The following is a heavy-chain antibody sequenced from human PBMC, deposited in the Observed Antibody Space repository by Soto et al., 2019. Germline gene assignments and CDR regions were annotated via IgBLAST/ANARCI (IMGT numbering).Heavy chain of an antibody. J-gene: IGHJ6*02. CDR3: ARETSSPGYYGMDV. CDR1: GGYISSGGYY. Sequence: SETLSLTCTVSGGYISSGGYYWSWIRQHPGKGLEWIGYIYYSGSTYYNPSLKSRVTISVDTSKNQLSLKLSSVTAADTAVYYCARETSSPGYYGMDVWGQGTTVTVSS. CDR2: IYYSGST. V-gene: IGHV4-31*03. D-gene: IGHD2-2*01.